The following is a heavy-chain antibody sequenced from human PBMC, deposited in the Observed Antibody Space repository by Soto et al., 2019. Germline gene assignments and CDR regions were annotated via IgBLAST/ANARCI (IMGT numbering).Heavy chain of an antibody. CDR3: SSSKSHGSGLDAFDI. V-gene: IGHV1-69*06. J-gene: IGHJ3*02. Sequence: QVQLVQSGAEVMKPGSSVKVSCKASGGTFNSYAISWVRQAPGQGLEWMGGIIPIFGTANYAQKFQGRVTITVDNATSKAYMELRGLRSEDTVVYYCSSSKSHGSGLDAFDIWVQGRTVTVSS. CDR2: IIPIFGTA. D-gene: IGHD3-10*01. CDR1: GGTFNSYA.